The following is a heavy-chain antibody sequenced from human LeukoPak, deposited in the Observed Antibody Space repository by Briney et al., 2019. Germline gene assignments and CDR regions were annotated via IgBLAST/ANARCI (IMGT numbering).Heavy chain of an antibody. V-gene: IGHV1-18*01. J-gene: IGHJ6*03. CDR2: ISAYNGNT. CDR1: GYTFTSYG. D-gene: IGHD1-26*01. Sequence: GASVKVSCKASGYTFTSYGISWVRQAPGQGLEWMGWISAYNGNTNYAQKLQGRVTMTTDTSTSTAYMELRSLRSDDTAVYYCARVGFSGHCYYYTDVWGKGTTVTVSS. CDR3: ARVGFSGHCYYYTDV.